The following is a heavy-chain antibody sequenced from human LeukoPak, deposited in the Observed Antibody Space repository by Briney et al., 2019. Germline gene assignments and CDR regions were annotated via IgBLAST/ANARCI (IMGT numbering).Heavy chain of an antibody. Sequence: GGSLRLSCAASGFTFSSYGMSWVRQAPGKGLEWVSAISGSGGSTYYADSVKGRFTISRDNSKNTLYLQMNSLRAEDTAVYYCAKGYDSSGYYLSTFDYWGQGTLVTVSS. D-gene: IGHD3-22*01. CDR2: ISGSGGST. J-gene: IGHJ4*02. V-gene: IGHV3-23*01. CDR1: GFTFSSYG. CDR3: AKGYDSSGYYLSTFDY.